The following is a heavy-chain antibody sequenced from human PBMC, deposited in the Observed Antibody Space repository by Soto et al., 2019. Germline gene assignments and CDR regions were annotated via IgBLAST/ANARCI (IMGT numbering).Heavy chain of an antibody. J-gene: IGHJ5*02. CDR3: AGSHYYGSGSYYNVLDP. Sequence: GESLKSSCKGSGYSFTSYWISWVRQMPGKGLEWMGRIDPSDSYTNYSPSFQGHVTISADKSISTAYLQWSSLKASDTAMYYCAGSHYYGSGSYYNVLDPWGQGTLVTVSS. D-gene: IGHD3-10*01. V-gene: IGHV5-10-1*01. CDR2: IDPSDSYT. CDR1: GYSFTSYW.